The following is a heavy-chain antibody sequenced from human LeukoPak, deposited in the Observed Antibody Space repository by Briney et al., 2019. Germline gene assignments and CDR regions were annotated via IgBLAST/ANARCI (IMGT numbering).Heavy chain of an antibody. CDR1: GYTFTSYG. V-gene: IGHV1-18*01. D-gene: IGHD3-22*01. Sequence: ASVKVSCKASGYTFTSYGISWVRQAPGQGLEWMGWISAYNGNTNYAQKLQGRVTMTTDTSTSIAYMELRSLRSDDTAVYYCARGVNYYDSSGPWWYFDLWGRGTLVTVSS. J-gene: IGHJ2*01. CDR2: ISAYNGNT. CDR3: ARGVNYYDSSGPWWYFDL.